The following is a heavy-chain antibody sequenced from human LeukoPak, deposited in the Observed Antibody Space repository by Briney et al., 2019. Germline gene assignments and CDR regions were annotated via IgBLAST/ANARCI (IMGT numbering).Heavy chain of an antibody. Sequence: PGGSLRLSCAAFGFPLSSYAMSWVRQAPGKGLEWVSATSSSDAGTYHADSVKGRFTISRDNSKNTLYLQMNSLRAEDTAVYYCAKDYYDSSGYSLGAFDIWGQGTMVTVSS. CDR2: TSSSDAGT. D-gene: IGHD3-22*01. CDR1: GFPLSSYA. V-gene: IGHV3-23*01. J-gene: IGHJ3*02. CDR3: AKDYYDSSGYSLGAFDI.